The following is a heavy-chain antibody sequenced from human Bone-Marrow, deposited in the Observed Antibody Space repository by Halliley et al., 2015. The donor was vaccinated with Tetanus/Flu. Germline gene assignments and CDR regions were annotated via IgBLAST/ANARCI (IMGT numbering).Heavy chain of an antibody. CDR2: ISSNGGST. V-gene: IGHV3-64*01. D-gene: IGHD3-3*01. CDR3: GRLGQEWKSPPPDY. CDR1: GFTFSSYA. Sequence: SLRLSCAASGFTFSSYAMHWVRQAPGKGLEYVSAISSNGGSTSYANSVKGRFTISRDNSKNTLFLQMGSLRAEDMAVYYCGRLGQEWKSPPPDYWGQGTLVTVSS. J-gene: IGHJ4*02.